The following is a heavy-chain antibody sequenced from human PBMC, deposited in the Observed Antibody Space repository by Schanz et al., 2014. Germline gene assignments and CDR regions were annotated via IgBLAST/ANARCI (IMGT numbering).Heavy chain of an antibody. V-gene: IGHV1-8*01. CDR1: GYTFTSYD. D-gene: IGHD4-17*01. Sequence: QVQLVQSGAEVKKPGASVKVSCKASGYTFTSYDINWVRQAPGQGLEWLGWMNPNSGNPGFAQKFRGRVTMTRNTSMSTAYIELHILTSEDTAVYFCARPFLGYYGDLAYWGQGTLLTVSS. CDR2: MNPNSGNP. J-gene: IGHJ4*02. CDR3: ARPFLGYYGDLAY.